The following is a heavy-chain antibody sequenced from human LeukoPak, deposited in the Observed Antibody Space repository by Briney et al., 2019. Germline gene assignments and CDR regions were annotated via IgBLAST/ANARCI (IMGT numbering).Heavy chain of an antibody. CDR3: ARPRMVGATYDAFDI. CDR2: IYYSGST. Sequence: SETLSLTCTVSGGSISSYYWSWIRQPPGKGLEWIGYIYYSGSTNYNPSLKSRVTISVDTSKNQFSLKLSSVTAADTAVYYCARPRMVGATYDAFDIWGQGTMVTVSP. D-gene: IGHD1-26*01. V-gene: IGHV4-59*01. CDR1: GGSISSYY. J-gene: IGHJ3*02.